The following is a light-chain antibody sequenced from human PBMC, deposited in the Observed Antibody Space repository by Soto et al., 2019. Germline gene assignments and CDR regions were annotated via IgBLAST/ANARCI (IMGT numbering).Light chain of an antibody. CDR2: DAS. Sequence: EIVLTQSPATLSLSPGERATLSCRASQSVSSYLAWYQQKPGQAPRLLIYDASNRATGIPDRFSGRGSGTDFTLTISRLEPEDFAVYFCQQFGTTLTFGGGTKVDIK. CDR1: QSVSSY. J-gene: IGKJ4*01. CDR3: QQFGTTLT. V-gene: IGKV3-11*01.